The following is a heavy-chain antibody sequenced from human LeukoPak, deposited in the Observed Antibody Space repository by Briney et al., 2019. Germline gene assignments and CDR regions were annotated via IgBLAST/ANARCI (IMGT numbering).Heavy chain of an antibody. CDR3: ARGTIAVAGILDY. CDR1: GYSFTSYW. CDR2: IYPGDSDT. D-gene: IGHD6-19*01. Sequence: GASLKISCKGSGYSFTSYWIGCLRQMPGKGLEWMGIIYPGDSDTKYSPSFQGQVTISAHKSISPAYLQWRSLKASDTAMYYCARGTIAVAGILDYWGQGTLVTVSS. V-gene: IGHV5-51*01. J-gene: IGHJ4*02.